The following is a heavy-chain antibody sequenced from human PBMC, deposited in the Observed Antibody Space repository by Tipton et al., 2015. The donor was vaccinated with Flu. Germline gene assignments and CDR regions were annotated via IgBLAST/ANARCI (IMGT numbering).Heavy chain of an antibody. CDR3: ARGYDILTDGGGYFDY. J-gene: IGHJ4*02. Sequence: QLVQSGAEVEKPGASVKVSCKASGYTFTDYYLHWVRQAPRQGLEWMGWIDPNSGDTNSAQAFQGRVTMTRDTSISTVYMELTRLRSDDTAVYYCARGYDILTDGGGYFDYWGQGTLVTVSS. CDR2: IDPNSGDT. V-gene: IGHV1-2*02. D-gene: IGHD3-9*01. CDR1: GYTFTDYY.